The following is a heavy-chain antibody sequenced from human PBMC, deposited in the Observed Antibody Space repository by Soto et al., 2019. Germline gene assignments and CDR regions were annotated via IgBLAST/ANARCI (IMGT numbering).Heavy chain of an antibody. CDR3: ASTCSSTSCANYYYYGMDV. CDR1: GYSFTSYW. J-gene: IGHJ6*02. Sequence: GESLKISCKGSGYSFTSYWISWVRQMPGKGLDWMGMFVPSDSYTNYSPSFQGHVTISVDNSISTAYLQWSSLKASDTAMYYCASTCSSTSCANYYYYGMDVWGQGTTVTVSS. D-gene: IGHD2-2*01. V-gene: IGHV5-10-1*01. CDR2: FVPSDSYT.